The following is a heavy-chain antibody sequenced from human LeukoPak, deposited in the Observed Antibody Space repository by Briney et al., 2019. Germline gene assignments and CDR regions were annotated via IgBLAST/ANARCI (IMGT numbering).Heavy chain of an antibody. Sequence: ASVKVSCKASGYTLSDNWLHWMRQALRHGPEWMGSINPKSGDTDLAQRFQGRVTMTRDTSINTGYMEVSRLTSDDTAVYYCAKGGPVIRGPGVLIVPVFDHWGQGTLVTVSS. V-gene: IGHV1-2*02. CDR3: AKGGPVIRGPGVLIVPVFDH. CDR2: INPKSGDT. D-gene: IGHD3-3*01. CDR1: GYTLSDNW. J-gene: IGHJ4*02.